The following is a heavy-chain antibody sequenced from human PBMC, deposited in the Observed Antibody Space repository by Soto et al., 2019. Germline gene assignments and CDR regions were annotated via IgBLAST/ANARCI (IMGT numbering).Heavy chain of an antibody. CDR3: ARVPTVVTPGNDAFDI. J-gene: IGHJ3*02. Sequence: GRSLRLSWAGSVLTFSSYSMNWARQSPGKGLEWVSSISSSSSYIYYADSVKGRFTISRDNAKNSLYLQMNSLRAEDTAVYYCARVPTVVTPGNDAFDIWGQGTMVTVSS. D-gene: IGHD4-17*01. V-gene: IGHV3-21*01. CDR1: VLTFSSYS. CDR2: ISSSSSYI.